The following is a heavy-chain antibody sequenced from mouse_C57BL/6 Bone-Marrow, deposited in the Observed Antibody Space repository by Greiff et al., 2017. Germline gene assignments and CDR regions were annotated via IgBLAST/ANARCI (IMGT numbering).Heavy chain of an antibody. CDR1: GFNIKDDY. Sequence: EVQLVESGAELVRPGASVKLSCTASGFNIKDDYMHWVKQRPEQGLEWIGWIDPENGDTEYASKFQGKATITADTSSNTAYLQLSSLTSEDTAVYYCTPNWDWYFDVWGTGTTVTVSS. CDR2: IDPENGDT. J-gene: IGHJ1*03. D-gene: IGHD4-1*01. CDR3: TPNWDWYFDV. V-gene: IGHV14-4*01.